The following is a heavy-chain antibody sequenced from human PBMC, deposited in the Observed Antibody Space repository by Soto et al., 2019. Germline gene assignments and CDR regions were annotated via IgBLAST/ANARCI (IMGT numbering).Heavy chain of an antibody. CDR1: GYSFTSYW. CDR3: ARQKPPTSVNFWSGYLSAGAFDI. D-gene: IGHD3-3*01. CDR2: IYPGDSDT. V-gene: IGHV5-51*01. Sequence: PGAALKISCKGSGYSFTSYWIGWVRQMPGKGLEWMGIIYPGDSDTRYSPSFQGQVTISADKSISTAYLQWSSLKASDTAMYYCARQKPPTSVNFWSGYLSAGAFDIWGQGTMVTVSS. J-gene: IGHJ3*02.